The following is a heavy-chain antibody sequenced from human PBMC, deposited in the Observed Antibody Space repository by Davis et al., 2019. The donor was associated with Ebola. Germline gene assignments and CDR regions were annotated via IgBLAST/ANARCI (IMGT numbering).Heavy chain of an antibody. J-gene: IGHJ4*02. CDR3: ATRSGRSWYIY. Sequence: ASVKVSCKVSGYTHTDLSMHWVRQAPGEGLEWMGGFNPEEAETIYAQKFQGRVTMTEDTSTDTAYMEMSGLRSEDTAVYYCATRSGRSWYIYWGQGTLVTVSS. V-gene: IGHV1-24*01. CDR2: FNPEEAET. D-gene: IGHD6-13*01. CDR1: GYTHTDLS.